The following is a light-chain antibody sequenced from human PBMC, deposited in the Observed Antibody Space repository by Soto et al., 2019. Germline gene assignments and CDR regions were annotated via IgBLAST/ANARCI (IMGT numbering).Light chain of an antibody. CDR2: NVS. Sequence: QSALTQPASVSGSPGQSITISCTGTSSDIGAHTYVSWFQQHPGKVPKVIIYNVSTRPSGISDRFSGSKSGNTASLTISGLPAEDEADYCCSSDAGGFVVFRGGTKLTVL. J-gene: IGLJ2*01. V-gene: IGLV2-14*01. CDR3: SSDAGGFVV. CDR1: SSDIGAHTY.